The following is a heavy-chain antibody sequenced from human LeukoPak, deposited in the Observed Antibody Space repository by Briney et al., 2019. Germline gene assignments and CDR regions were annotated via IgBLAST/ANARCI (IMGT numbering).Heavy chain of an antibody. CDR2: IYYSGST. Sequence: PSETLSLTCTVSGGSISSYYWSWIRQPPGKGLEWIGYIYYSGSTNYNPSLKSRVTTSVTTSKNQFSLKLSSVTAADTAMYYCARVEAYDSSGDYRAAYFQHWGQGTLGTVSS. CDR3: ARVEAYDSSGDYRAAYFQH. D-gene: IGHD3-22*01. CDR1: GGSISSYY. J-gene: IGHJ1*01. V-gene: IGHV4-59*01.